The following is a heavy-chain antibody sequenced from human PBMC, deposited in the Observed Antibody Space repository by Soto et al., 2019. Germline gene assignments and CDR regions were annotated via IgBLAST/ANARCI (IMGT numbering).Heavy chain of an antibody. Sequence: NPGGSLRHSCSASGFNYITYSMSWDLQGPGTELEWVASISSSAVYIDYADSVKGRFTISRDNANNSLYLQMNSLRAEDTATYYCVRDGLDYYDTERLYFDNWGQGTLVTVSS. CDR2: ISSSAVYI. CDR1: GFNYITYS. J-gene: IGHJ4*02. CDR3: VRDGLDYYDTERLYFDN. V-gene: IGHV3-21*01. D-gene: IGHD3-22*01.